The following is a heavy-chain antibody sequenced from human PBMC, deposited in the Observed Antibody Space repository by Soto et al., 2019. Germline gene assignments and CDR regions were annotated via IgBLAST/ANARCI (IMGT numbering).Heavy chain of an antibody. CDR2: ISGSGGST. CDR1: GFTFSSYA. Sequence: EVQLLESGGGLVQPGGSLRLSCAASGFTFSSYAMSWVRQAPGKGLEWVSAISGSGGSTYYADSVKGRFTISRDNSKNTLYLQMNSLRAEDTAVYYCAKALMVYGSYYYGMDVWGQGTTVTVSS. J-gene: IGHJ6*02. D-gene: IGHD2-8*01. CDR3: AKALMVYGSYYYGMDV. V-gene: IGHV3-23*01.